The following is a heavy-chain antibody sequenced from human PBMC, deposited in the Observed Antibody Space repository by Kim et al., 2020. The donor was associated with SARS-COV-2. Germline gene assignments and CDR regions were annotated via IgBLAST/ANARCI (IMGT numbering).Heavy chain of an antibody. CDR3: ARHLGDDIGRATVTHFDY. Sequence: SETLSLTCTVSGGSISSSSYYWGWIRQPPGKGLEWMGSIYYSGSTYYNPSLKSRVTISVDTSKNQFSLKLSSVTAADTAVYYCARHLGDDIGRATVTHFDYWGQGTLVTVSS. CDR1: GGSISSSSYY. V-gene: IGHV4-39*01. D-gene: IGHD4-17*01. CDR2: IYYSGST. J-gene: IGHJ4*02.